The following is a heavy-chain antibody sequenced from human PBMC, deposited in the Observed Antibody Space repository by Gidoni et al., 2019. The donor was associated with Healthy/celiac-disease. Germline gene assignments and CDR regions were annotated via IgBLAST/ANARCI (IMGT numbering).Heavy chain of an antibody. V-gene: IGHV1-46*01. CDR3: ARDYRDSSGAIDDY. J-gene: IGHJ4*02. CDR1: EYTFTSYY. D-gene: IGHD3-22*01. Sequence: QVQLVQSGAEVQKPGASVKVSCKASEYTFTSYYIHWVLQAPGQGLEWMVIINPSCGSTSYAQNFQGRVTMTSDTSTSTVYMELSSLRSDDTAVYYCARDYRDSSGAIDDYWGQGTLVTVSS. CDR2: INPSCGST.